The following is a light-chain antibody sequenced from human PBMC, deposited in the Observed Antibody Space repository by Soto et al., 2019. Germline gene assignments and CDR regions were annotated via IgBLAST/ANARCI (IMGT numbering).Light chain of an antibody. CDR1: SSDVGSYNL. CDR3: CSYAGSSPPFV. Sequence: QSVLTQPASVSGSPGQSITISCTGTSSDVGSYNLVSWYQQHPGKAPKLMIYEVSKRPSGVSNRFSGSKSGNTASLTISGLQAEDEADYYCCSYAGSSPPFVFGTGTKATVL. V-gene: IGLV2-23*02. CDR2: EVS. J-gene: IGLJ1*01.